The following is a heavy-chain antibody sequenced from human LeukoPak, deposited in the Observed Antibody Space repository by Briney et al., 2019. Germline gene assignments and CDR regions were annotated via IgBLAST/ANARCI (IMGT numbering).Heavy chain of an antibody. Sequence: GASVKVSCKASGYTFTGYYMHWVRQAPGQGLEWMGRINPNSGGTNYAQKFQGRVTMTRDTSISTAYMELSRLRSDDTAVYYCARDRFQPRSSGSGWYSGPRDFDYWGQGTLVTVSS. D-gene: IGHD6-19*01. CDR2: INPNSGGT. V-gene: IGHV1-2*06. CDR1: GYTFTGYY. J-gene: IGHJ4*02. CDR3: ARDRFQPRSSGSGWYSGPRDFDY.